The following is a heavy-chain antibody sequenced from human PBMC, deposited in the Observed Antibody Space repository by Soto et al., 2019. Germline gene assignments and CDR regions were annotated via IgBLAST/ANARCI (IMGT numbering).Heavy chain of an antibody. Sequence: ASVKVSCKASGYTFTSYGISWVRQAPGQGLEWMGWISAYNGNTNYAQKLQGRVTMTTDTSTSTAYMELRSLRSDDTAVYYCARDRGTYYDFWSGYPPRYYYYGMDVWGQGTTVTVYS. V-gene: IGHV1-18*01. D-gene: IGHD3-3*01. CDR2: ISAYNGNT. J-gene: IGHJ6*02. CDR1: GYTFTSYG. CDR3: ARDRGTYYDFWSGYPPRYYYYGMDV.